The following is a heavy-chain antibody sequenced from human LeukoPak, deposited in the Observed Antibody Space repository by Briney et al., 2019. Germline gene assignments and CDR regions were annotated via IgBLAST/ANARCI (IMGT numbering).Heavy chain of an antibody. J-gene: IGHJ6*04. V-gene: IGHV3-48*04. CDR3: AELGITMIGGV. CDR1: GFTFSSYS. D-gene: IGHD3-10*02. CDR2: FSRSGSTI. Sequence: GGSLRLSCAASGFTFSSYSMNWVRQAAGKGVECVSYFSRSGSTIYYADSVKGRFTISRDNAKNSLYLQMNSLRAEDTAVYYCAELGITMIGGVWGKGTTVTISS.